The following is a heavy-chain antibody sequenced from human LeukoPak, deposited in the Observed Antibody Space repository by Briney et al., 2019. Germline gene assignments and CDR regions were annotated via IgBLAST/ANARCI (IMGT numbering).Heavy chain of an antibody. CDR3: ARVDILPYCSSTSCYKKPYYYYYYMDV. D-gene: IGHD2-2*01. J-gene: IGHJ6*03. CDR2: INPNSGGT. V-gene: IGHV1-2*02. Sequence: ASVKVSCKASGYTFTGYYMHWVRQAPGQGLEWMGWINPNSGGTNYAQKFQGRVTMTRDTSISTAYMELSRLRSDDTAVYYCARVDILPYCSSTSCYKKPYYYYYYMDVWGKGTTVTISS. CDR1: GYTFTGYY.